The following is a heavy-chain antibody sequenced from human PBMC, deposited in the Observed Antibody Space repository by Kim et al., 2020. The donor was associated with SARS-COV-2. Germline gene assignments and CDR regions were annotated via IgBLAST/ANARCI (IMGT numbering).Heavy chain of an antibody. CDR2: ISWNSGSI. V-gene: IGHV3-9*01. CDR1: GFTFDDYA. Sequence: GGSLRLSCAASGFTFDDYAMHWVRQAPGKGLEWVSGISWNSGSIGYADSVKGRFTISRDNAKNSLYLQMNSLRAEDTALYYCAKDPKSNLRGAAFDIWGQGTMVTVSS. CDR3: AKDPKSNLRGAAFDI. D-gene: IGHD4-4*01. J-gene: IGHJ3*02.